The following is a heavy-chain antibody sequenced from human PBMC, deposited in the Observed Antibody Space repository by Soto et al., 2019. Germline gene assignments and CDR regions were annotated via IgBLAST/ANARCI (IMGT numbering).Heavy chain of an antibody. Sequence: EVQLLESGGGLVHPGGSLRLSCAASGITFSSYAMSWVRQAPGRGLEWVSGISGSGGGTYYADSVKGRFTISRDNSKNTLYLQMNSLRADDTAVYYCAKLGYDYGDHRDWGLGTLVTVSS. CDR3: AKLGYDYGDHRD. J-gene: IGHJ4*02. V-gene: IGHV3-23*01. CDR2: ISGSGGGT. CDR1: GITFSSYA. D-gene: IGHD4-17*01.